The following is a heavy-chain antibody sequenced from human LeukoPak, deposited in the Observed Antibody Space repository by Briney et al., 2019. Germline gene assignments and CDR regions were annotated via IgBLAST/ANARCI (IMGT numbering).Heavy chain of an antibody. CDR3: TRDARRMVRGAVFDY. Sequence: QAGGSLRLSCTASGFTFGDYAMSWFRQAPGKGLEWVGFIRSKAYGGTTEYAASVKGRFTISRDDSKSIAYLQMNSLKTEDTAVYYCTRDARRMVRGAVFDYWGQGTLVTVSS. D-gene: IGHD3-10*01. CDR1: GFTFGDYA. J-gene: IGHJ4*02. CDR2: IRSKAYGGTT. V-gene: IGHV3-49*03.